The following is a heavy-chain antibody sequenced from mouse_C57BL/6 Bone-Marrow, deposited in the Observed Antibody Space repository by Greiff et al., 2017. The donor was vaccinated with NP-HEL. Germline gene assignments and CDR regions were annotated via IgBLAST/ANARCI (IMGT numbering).Heavy chain of an antibody. D-gene: IGHD2-2*01. V-gene: IGHV1-64*01. Sequence: VQLQQPGAELVKPGASVKLSCKASGYTFTSYWMHWVKQRPGQGLEWIGMIHPNSGSTNYNEKFKSKATLTVDKSSRTAYIQLSSLTSEDSAVYYCARCLLWLRRRDYYAMDYWGQGTSVTVSS. CDR2: IHPNSGST. CDR1: GYTFTSYW. J-gene: IGHJ4*01. CDR3: ARCLLWLRRRDYYAMDY.